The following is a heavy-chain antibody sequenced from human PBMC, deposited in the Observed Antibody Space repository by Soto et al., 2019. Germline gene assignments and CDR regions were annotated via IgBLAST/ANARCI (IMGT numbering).Heavy chain of an antibody. J-gene: IGHJ6*04. D-gene: IGHD4-17*01. CDR2: IYPRDSDT. V-gene: IGHV5-51*01. Sequence: GESLKLSCEASGYTVTNYWIGWVRQMPGTGLEWMGIIYPRDSDTRYSPSFQDQVTISADWSISTAYLQWSSLKASDTAMYYCARHPYGDCDAMYVWGEGTTVTVSS. CDR1: GYTVTNYW. CDR3: ARHPYGDCDAMYV.